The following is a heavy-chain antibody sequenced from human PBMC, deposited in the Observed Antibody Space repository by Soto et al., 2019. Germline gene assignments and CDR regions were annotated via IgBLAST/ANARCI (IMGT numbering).Heavy chain of an antibody. CDR2: ISAYNANT. Sequence: QVHLVQSGAEVKKPGASVKVSCKASGYTLTRYGITWVRQAPGQGLEWMGSISAYNANTNYAQKLQGRLTMTTDTSTSTAYMALRSLTSDDTAVYYCAREVFRYFDLWGRGTLVSVSS. CDR1: GYTLTRYG. D-gene: IGHD1-20*01. V-gene: IGHV1-18*01. CDR3: AREVFRYFDL. J-gene: IGHJ2*01.